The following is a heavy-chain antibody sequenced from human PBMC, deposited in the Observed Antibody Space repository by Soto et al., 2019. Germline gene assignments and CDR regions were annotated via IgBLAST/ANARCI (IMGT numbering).Heavy chain of an antibody. CDR2: ISGSGGST. V-gene: IGHV3-23*01. CDR3: AKDARPPRDMVPRPLWFDY. D-gene: IGHD2-8*01. CDR1: GFTFSSYA. J-gene: IGHJ4*02. Sequence: GGSLRLSCAASGFTFSSYAMSWVRQAPGKGLEWVSAISGSGGSTYYADSVKGRFTISRDNSKNTLYLQMNSLRAEDTAVYYCAKDARPPRDMVPRPLWFDYWGQGPLVTVSS.